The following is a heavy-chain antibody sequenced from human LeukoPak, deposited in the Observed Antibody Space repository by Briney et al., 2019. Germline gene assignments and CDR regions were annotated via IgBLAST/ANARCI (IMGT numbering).Heavy chain of an antibody. CDR1: GFTFSGYG. V-gene: IGHV3-7*01. J-gene: IGHJ4*02. Sequence: GGSLRLSCAASGFTFSGYGMSWVRQAPGKGLEWVANIKHDGTDKYYVDSVKGRFTISRDNAKNSLFLQMNSLRAEDTAVYYCARPRPGWSSVMPYFDYWGQGTLVTVSS. CDR2: IKHDGTDK. CDR3: ARPRPGWSSVMPYFDY. D-gene: IGHD3-16*01.